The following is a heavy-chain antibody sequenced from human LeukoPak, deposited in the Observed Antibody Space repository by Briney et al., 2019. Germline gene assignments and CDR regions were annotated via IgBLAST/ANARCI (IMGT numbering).Heavy chain of an antibody. CDR2: ISYDGRNK. Sequence: GGSPRLSCAASGFTFNNYGMHWVRQAPGKGLEWVAVISYDGRNKHYPDSVKGRFTISRDISTDTLWLQMDSLRTEDTAVYYCAKGPLRGTAAAIDYWGQGALVTVSS. D-gene: IGHD2-2*01. J-gene: IGHJ4*02. V-gene: IGHV3-30*18. CDR1: GFTFNNYG. CDR3: AKGPLRGTAAAIDY.